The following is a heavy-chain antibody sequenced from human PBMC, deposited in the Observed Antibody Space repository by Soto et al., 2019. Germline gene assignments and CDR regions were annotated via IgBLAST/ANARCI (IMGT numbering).Heavy chain of an antibody. CDR3: ARGVVGPTAPDY. Sequence: QLQLQESGPGLVKPSETLSLTCTVSGGSISSSSYYWGWIRQPPGKGLEWMGSIYYSGSSYCNPSLKSRVTISVDTSKNQLSVKLSSVTAADTAVYYCARGVVGPTAPDYWGQGTLVTVSS. J-gene: IGHJ4*02. CDR1: GGSISSSSYY. D-gene: IGHD1-26*01. CDR2: IYYSGSS. V-gene: IGHV4-39*01.